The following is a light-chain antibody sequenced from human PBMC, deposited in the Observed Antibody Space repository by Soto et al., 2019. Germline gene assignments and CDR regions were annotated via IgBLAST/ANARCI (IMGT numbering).Light chain of an antibody. CDR3: QQYDTYPWT. CDR1: QSVSSW. V-gene: IGKV1-5*03. J-gene: IGKJ1*01. CDR2: KAS. Sequence: DVQMTQSPSTLSASVGDRVTLTCRASQSVSSWLAWYQQKAGQAPKVLIYKASGLETGVPSRFSGSGSGTEFTLTITTLQPDDFGTYYCQQYDTYPWTFGQGTKVEIK.